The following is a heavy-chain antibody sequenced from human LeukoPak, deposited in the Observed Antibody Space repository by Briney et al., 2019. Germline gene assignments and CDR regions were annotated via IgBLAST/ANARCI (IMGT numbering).Heavy chain of an antibody. CDR3: ARERELRFDY. D-gene: IGHD1-26*01. Sequence: GGSLRLSCAASGFTFSSYSMNWVRQAPGKGLEWVANIKQDGSEKYYVDSVKGRFTISRDNAKNSLYLQMNSLRAEDTAVYYCARERELRFDYWGQGTLVTVSS. J-gene: IGHJ4*02. V-gene: IGHV3-7*01. CDR1: GFTFSSYS. CDR2: IKQDGSEK.